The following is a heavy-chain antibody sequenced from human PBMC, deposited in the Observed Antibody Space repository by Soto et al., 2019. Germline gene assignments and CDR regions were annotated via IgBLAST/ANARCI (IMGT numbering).Heavy chain of an antibody. Sequence: ASVKVSCKASGYTFTSYGISWVRQAPGQGLEWMGWISAYNGNTNYAQKLQGRVTMTTDTSTSTAYMELRSLRSDATAVYYCARGNELGVAGTSFDYWGQGTLVTVSS. V-gene: IGHV1-18*01. CDR1: GYTFTSYG. D-gene: IGHD6-19*01. J-gene: IGHJ4*02. CDR3: ARGNELGVAGTSFDY. CDR2: ISAYNGNT.